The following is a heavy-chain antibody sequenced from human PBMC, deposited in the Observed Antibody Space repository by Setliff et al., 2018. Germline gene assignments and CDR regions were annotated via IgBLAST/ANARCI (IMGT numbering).Heavy chain of an antibody. V-gene: IGHV4-61*09. CDR2: IDRNGNT. CDR1: GDSISTGINY. CDR3: ARSLGSGSYYGSRPFHSDY. Sequence: PLSLTCTVSGDSISTGINYWSWIRQPAGKGLEWIGHIDRNGNTNFNPSLKSRVTISGDRSKNQFSLELSSVTAADTAVYYCARSLGSGSYYGSRPFHSDYWGQGILVTVSS. J-gene: IGHJ4*02. D-gene: IGHD3-10*01.